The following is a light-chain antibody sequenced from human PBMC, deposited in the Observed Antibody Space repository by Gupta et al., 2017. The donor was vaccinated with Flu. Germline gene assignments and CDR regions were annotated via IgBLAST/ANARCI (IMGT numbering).Light chain of an antibody. J-gene: IGKJ5*01. CDR1: QSLLHSDGKTY. Sequence: DVVMTQTPLSLAVTPGQPASISCKSSQSLLHSDGKTYLYWYLQKPGQPPQILIYEASNRFSGVPDRFSGNGSGTDFTLKISRVEAEDVGVYYCMQTRDVPPITFGQGTRLEIK. CDR3: MQTRDVPPIT. CDR2: EAS. V-gene: IGKV2D-29*01.